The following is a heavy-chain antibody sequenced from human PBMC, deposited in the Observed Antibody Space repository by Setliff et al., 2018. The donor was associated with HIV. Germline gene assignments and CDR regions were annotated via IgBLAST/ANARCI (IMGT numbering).Heavy chain of an antibody. CDR2: IYTSGNT. J-gene: IGHJ3*02. Sequence: SETLSLTCTVSGGSISSSSYYWSWLRQPAGMGLEWIGRIYTSGNTNYNPSLKSRVTISVDTSKNQFSLKLSSVTAADTAVYYCAKDRGYNYGHYAFDIWGQGTMVTVSS. CDR3: AKDRGYNYGHYAFDI. V-gene: IGHV4-61*02. D-gene: IGHD5-18*01. CDR1: GGSISSSSYY.